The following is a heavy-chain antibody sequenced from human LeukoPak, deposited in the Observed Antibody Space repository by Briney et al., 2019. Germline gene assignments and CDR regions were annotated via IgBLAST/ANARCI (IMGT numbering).Heavy chain of an antibody. CDR1: GGSFSGYY. J-gene: IGHJ5*02. CDR3: ARATSGWYVWARGSNWFDP. CDR2: INHSGST. Sequence: SETLSLTCAVYGGSFSGYYWSWIRQPPGKGLEWIGEINHSGSTNYNPSLKSRVTISVDTSKNQFSLKLSSVTAADTAVYYCARATSGWYVWARGSNWFDPWGQGTLVTVSS. D-gene: IGHD6-19*01. V-gene: IGHV4-34*01.